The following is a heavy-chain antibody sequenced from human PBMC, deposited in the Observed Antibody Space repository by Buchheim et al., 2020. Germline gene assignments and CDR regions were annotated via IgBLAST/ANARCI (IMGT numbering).Heavy chain of an antibody. J-gene: IGHJ5*02. CDR1: GGSISSGGYY. V-gene: IGHV4-31*03. D-gene: IGHD3-10*01. CDR2: IYYSGST. Sequence: QVQLQESGPGLVKPSQTLSLTCTVSGGSISSGGYYWSWIRQHPGKGLEWIGYIYYSGSTYYNPSLKSRVTISVDTSKNQFSLKLSSVTAADTAVYYCAREYTKLLWFGELFPNGEFWFDPWGQGTL. CDR3: AREYTKLLWFGELFPNGEFWFDP.